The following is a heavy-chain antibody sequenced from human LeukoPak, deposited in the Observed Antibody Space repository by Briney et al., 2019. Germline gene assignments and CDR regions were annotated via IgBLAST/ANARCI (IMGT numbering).Heavy chain of an antibody. J-gene: IGHJ4*02. Sequence: ASVNVSCKASGYTFTGYYMHWVRQAPGQGLEWMGRINPNSGGTNYAQKFQGRVTITADESTSTAYMELSSLRSEDTAVYYCASPDHTYCSSTSCYRGYFDYWGQGTLVTVSS. V-gene: IGHV1-2*06. D-gene: IGHD2-2*02. CDR2: INPNSGGT. CDR3: ASPDHTYCSSTSCYRGYFDY. CDR1: GYTFTGYY.